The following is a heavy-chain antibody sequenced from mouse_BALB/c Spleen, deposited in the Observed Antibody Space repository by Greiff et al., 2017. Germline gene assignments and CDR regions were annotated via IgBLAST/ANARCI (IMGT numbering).Heavy chain of an antibody. CDR3: AGGYGYDYAMDY. D-gene: IGHD2-2*01. Sequence: VQLQQSGAELVRPGSSVKISCKASGYAFSSYWMNWVKQRPGQGLEWIGQIYPGDGDTNYNGKFKGKATLTADKSSSTAYMQLSSLTSEDSAVYFCAGGYGYDYAMDYWGQGTAVTVSS. CDR1: GYAFSSYW. V-gene: IGHV1-80*01. CDR2: IYPGDGDT. J-gene: IGHJ4*01.